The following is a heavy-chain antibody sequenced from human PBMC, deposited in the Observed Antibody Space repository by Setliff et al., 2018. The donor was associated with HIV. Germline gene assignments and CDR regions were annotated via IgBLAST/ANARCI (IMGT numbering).Heavy chain of an antibody. D-gene: IGHD2-21*02. Sequence: GASVKVSCKASGYTFTSYDINWVRQATGQGLEWMGWMNPESGNTGYAQKFQGGVTMTRNTSISTAYMELSSLRSEDTAVYYCARGGLGFLDWCLPDSWGQGTLVTVSS. CDR3: ARGGLGFLDWCLPDS. CDR2: MNPESGNT. V-gene: IGHV1-8*01. J-gene: IGHJ4*02. CDR1: GYTFTSYD.